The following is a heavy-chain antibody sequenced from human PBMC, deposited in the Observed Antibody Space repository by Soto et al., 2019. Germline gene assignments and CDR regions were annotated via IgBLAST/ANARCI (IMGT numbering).Heavy chain of an antibody. J-gene: IGHJ6*02. CDR2: IYSGDST. CDR1: GFTVSSNY. CDR3: AKDLGPLRLLNYYFYGLDV. D-gene: IGHD2-15*01. Sequence: PGGSLRLSCAASGFTVSSNYMNWVRQAPGKGLEWVSFIYSGDSTNYADSVKGRFTISRDIPKNMIYLQLHTLRAEDTAVYYCAKDLGPLRLLNYYFYGLDVWGQGTTVTVSS. V-gene: IGHV3-53*01.